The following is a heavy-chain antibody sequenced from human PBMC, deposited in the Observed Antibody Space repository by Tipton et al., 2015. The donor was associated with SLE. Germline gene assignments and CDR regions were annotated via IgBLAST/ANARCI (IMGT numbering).Heavy chain of an antibody. CDR1: GGSISSSSYY. CDR3: ARPPRGPNWYFDL. Sequence: TLSLTCTVSGGSISSSSYYWDWIRQPPGKGLEWIGSIYYSGSTYYNPSLKSRVTISVDTSKNQFSLNLSSVTAADTAVYYCARPPRGPNWYFDLWGRGTLVTVSS. V-gene: IGHV4-39*07. CDR2: IYYSGST. J-gene: IGHJ2*01.